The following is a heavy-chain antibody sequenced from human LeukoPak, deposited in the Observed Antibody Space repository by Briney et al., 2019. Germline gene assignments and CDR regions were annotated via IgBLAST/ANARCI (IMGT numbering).Heavy chain of an antibody. CDR1: GDSITSHY. V-gene: IGHV4-59*07. CDR3: ARSVDYFDNTGPHMMFDY. CDR2: IYYTGII. Sequence: SDTLSLTRNVSGDSITSHYWNWIRQPPGKGLEWIGYIYYTGIIKYNPSLTSRVSMSVDTSKNQFFLKMKSVTAADTAVYHCARSVDYFDNTGPHMMFDYWGQGSLVTVSS. J-gene: IGHJ4*02. D-gene: IGHD3-22*01.